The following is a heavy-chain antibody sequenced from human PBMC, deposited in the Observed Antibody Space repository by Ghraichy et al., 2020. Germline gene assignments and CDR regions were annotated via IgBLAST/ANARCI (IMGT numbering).Heavy chain of an antibody. J-gene: IGHJ3*02. Sequence: SETLSLTCTVSGGSISSYYWSWIRQPAGKGLEWIGRIYTSGSTNYNPSLKSRVTMSVDTSKNQFSLKLSSVTAADTAVYYCARNWYCSSTSCYPSYYYDSSGYDSPVAFDIWGQGTMVTVSS. CDR2: IYTSGST. V-gene: IGHV4-4*07. D-gene: IGHD3-22*01. CDR1: GGSISSYY. CDR3: ARNWYCSSTSCYPSYYYDSSGYDSPVAFDI.